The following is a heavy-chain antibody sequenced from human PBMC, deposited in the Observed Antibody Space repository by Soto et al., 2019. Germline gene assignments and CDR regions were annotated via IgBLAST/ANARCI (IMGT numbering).Heavy chain of an antibody. V-gene: IGHV3-33*01. J-gene: IGHJ4*02. CDR1: GFTFSSYG. Sequence: GGSLRLSCAASGFTFSSYGMHWVRQAPGKGLEWVAVIWYDGSNKYYADSVKGRFTISRDNSKNTLYLQMNSLRAEDTAVYYCARDYYDSSEACYFDYWGQGTLVTVSS. D-gene: IGHD3-22*01. CDR2: IWYDGSNK. CDR3: ARDYYDSSEACYFDY.